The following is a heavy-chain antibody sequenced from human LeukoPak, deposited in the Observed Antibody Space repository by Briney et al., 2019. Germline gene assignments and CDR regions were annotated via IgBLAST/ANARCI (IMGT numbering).Heavy chain of an antibody. V-gene: IGHV1-18*01. CDR2: ISAYNGNT. D-gene: IGHD4-17*01. J-gene: IGHJ4*02. Sequence: ASVKVSCKASGYTFTSYGISWVRQAPGQGLEWMGWISAYNGNTNYAQKLQGRVTMTTDTSTSTAYMELRSLRSEDTAVYYCARVGSPTVTTHFDYWGQGTLVTVSS. CDR1: GYTFTSYG. CDR3: ARVGSPTVTTHFDY.